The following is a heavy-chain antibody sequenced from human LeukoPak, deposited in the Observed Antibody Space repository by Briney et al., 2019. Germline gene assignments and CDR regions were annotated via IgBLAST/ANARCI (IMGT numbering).Heavy chain of an antibody. CDR1: GGSVSTSDYY. CDR2: VFYTGKT. CDR3: ARVFDS. V-gene: IGHV4-39*07. Sequence: SETLSLSCTVSGGSVSTSDYYWGWIRQSPVKGLEWIGDVFYTGKTNYNPSLRGRATISIDTSKNQFSLKLTYVTAADSAVYYCARVFDSWGQGTLVTVSS. J-gene: IGHJ4*02.